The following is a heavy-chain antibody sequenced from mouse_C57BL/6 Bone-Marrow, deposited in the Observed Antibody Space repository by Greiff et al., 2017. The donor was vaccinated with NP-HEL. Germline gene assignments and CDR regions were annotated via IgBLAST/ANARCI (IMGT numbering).Heavy chain of an antibody. D-gene: IGHD2-4*01. CDR2: ISSGSSTI. CDR3: ARSPDYDGTWFAY. Sequence: EVMLVESGGGLVKPGGSLKLSCAASGFTFSDYGMHWVRQAPEKGLEWVAYISSGSSTIYYADTVKGRFTISRDNAKNTLFLQMTSLRSEDTAMYYCARSPDYDGTWFAYWGQGTLVTVSA. CDR1: GFTFSDYG. V-gene: IGHV5-17*01. J-gene: IGHJ3*01.